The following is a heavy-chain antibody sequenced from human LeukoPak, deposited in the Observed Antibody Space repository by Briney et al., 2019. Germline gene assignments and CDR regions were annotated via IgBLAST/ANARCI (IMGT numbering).Heavy chain of an antibody. D-gene: IGHD6-19*01. CDR3: ARGDSSASNCFDP. CDR2: IYYNGST. J-gene: IGHJ5*02. V-gene: IGHV4-31*03. Sequence: PSQTLSLTCTVSGGSISSGGYYWSWIRQHPGKGLEWIGYIYYNGSTYYNPSLKSRVTISVDTSKNHFSLKVSSVTAADTAVYYCARGDSSASNCFDPWGQGTLVTVSS. CDR1: GGSISSGGYY.